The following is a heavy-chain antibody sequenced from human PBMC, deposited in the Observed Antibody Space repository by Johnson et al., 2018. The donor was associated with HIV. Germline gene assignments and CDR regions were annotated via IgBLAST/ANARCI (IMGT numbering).Heavy chain of an antibody. V-gene: IGHV3-30*03. CDR2: ISYDGSNK. CDR3: ARDRWYSSSSGGVDDAFDI. J-gene: IGHJ3*02. D-gene: IGHD6-6*01. Sequence: QVQLVESGGDLVKPGGSLRLSCAASGFTFSDYCMSWIRQAPGKGLEWVAVISYDGSNKYSADSVKGRFTISRDNSKNTLYLQMNSLRAEDTAVYYCARDRWYSSSSGGVDDAFDIWGQGTMVTVSS. CDR1: GFTFSDYC.